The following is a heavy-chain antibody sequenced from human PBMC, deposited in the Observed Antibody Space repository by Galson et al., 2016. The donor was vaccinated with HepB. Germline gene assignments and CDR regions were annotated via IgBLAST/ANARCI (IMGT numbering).Heavy chain of an antibody. CDR2: INSDGSTT. CDR1: GFTFTNYW. D-gene: IGHD5-18*01. CDR3: GAFRGDSSGYGEY. V-gene: IGHV3-74*01. Sequence: SLRLSCAASGFTFTNYWMHWVRQAPGKGLVWVSRINSDGSTTTYADSVKGRFTISRDNAKNTLYLQMNSLTAEDTAVYYCGAFRGDSSGYGEYWSQGTLVTVSS. J-gene: IGHJ4*02.